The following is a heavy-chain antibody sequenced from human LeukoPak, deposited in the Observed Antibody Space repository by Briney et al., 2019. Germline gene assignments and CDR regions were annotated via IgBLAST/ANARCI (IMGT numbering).Heavy chain of an antibody. CDR2: ITGSGDTI. CDR3: ARERTTIVSGTTIGAY. V-gene: IGHV3-48*03. Sequence: GGSLRLSCSASGFTFSSYEMNWVRQAPGKGLEWISYITGSGDTIYYADSVKGRFTISRDNAKNSLFLQMNSLTADGTAVYYCARERTTIVSGTTIGAYWGQGTLVTVSS. J-gene: IGHJ4*02. CDR1: GFTFSSYE. D-gene: IGHD2/OR15-2a*01.